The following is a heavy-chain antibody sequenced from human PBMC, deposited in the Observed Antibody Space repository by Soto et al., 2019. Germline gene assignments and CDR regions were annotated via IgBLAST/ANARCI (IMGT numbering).Heavy chain of an antibody. CDR2: IIPIFGTA. V-gene: IGHV1-69*13. Sequence: SVKVSCKASGGTFSSYAISWVRQAPGQGLEWMGGIIPIFGTANYAQKFQGRVTITADESTSTAYMELSSLRSEDTAVYYCARDSGLTTVTTNSYCYYGMGVWGQGTTGTVSS. CDR3: ARDSGLTTVTTNSYCYYGMGV. D-gene: IGHD4-17*01. J-gene: IGHJ6*01. CDR1: GGTFSSYA.